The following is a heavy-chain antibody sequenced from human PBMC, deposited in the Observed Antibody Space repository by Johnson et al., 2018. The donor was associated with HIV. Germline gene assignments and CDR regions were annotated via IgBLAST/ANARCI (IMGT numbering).Heavy chain of an antibody. D-gene: IGHD4-11*01. CDR3: ARVGYSNDGGGAFDI. Sequence: QVQLVESGGGLVQPGGSLRLSCTVSTFTFSRFTFSSYAMHWVRQAPGKGLEWVALISYDGSNKYYADSVKGRFTISRDNSKNTLYLQMNSLRAEDTALYYCARVGYSNDGGGAFDIWGQGTMVTVSS. J-gene: IGHJ3*02. CDR2: ISYDGSNK. CDR1: TFTFSRFTFSSYA. V-gene: IGHV3-33*08.